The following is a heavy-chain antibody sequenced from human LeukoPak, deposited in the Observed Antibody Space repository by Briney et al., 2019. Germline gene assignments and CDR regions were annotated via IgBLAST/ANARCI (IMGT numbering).Heavy chain of an antibody. Sequence: PSETLSLTCTVSGSSISSYYWSWIQQPAGKGLEWIGRIYTSGSTNYNPSLKSRVTMSVDTSKNQFSLKLSSVTAADTAVYYCATIYSSSWYAFDYWGQGTLVTVSS. CDR1: GSSISSYY. CDR3: ATIYSSSWYAFDY. D-gene: IGHD6-13*01. V-gene: IGHV4-4*07. J-gene: IGHJ4*02. CDR2: IYTSGST.